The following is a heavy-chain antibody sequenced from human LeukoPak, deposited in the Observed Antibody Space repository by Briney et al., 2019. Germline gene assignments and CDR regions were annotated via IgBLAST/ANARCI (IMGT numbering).Heavy chain of an antibody. Sequence: SETLSLTCAVYGGSFSGYYWSWIRQPPGKGLEWIGEINHSGSTNYNPSLKSRVTISVDTSKNQFSLKLSSVTAADTAVYYCARGILRPAAAAYFDYWGQGTLVTVSS. CDR2: INHSGST. V-gene: IGHV4-34*09. CDR3: ARGILRPAAAAYFDY. D-gene: IGHD2-2*01. CDR1: GGSFSGYY. J-gene: IGHJ4*02.